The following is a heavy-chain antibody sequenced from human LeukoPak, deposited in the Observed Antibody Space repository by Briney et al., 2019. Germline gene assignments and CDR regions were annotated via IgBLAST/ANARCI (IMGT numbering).Heavy chain of an antibody. D-gene: IGHD6-13*01. CDR1: GFSLSTSGVG. CDR3: GHRVMAAAGTYFDY. CDR2: IYPNDDN. Sequence: SGPTLLKAPQTLTLTCTFSGFSLSTSGVGVGWIRQPPGKTLEWLALIYPNDDNRYNPALKSRLTIIKDTSKKQVVLTMINMDPVETATYYCGHRVMAAAGTYFDYWGQGTLVTVSS. V-gene: IGHV2-5*01. J-gene: IGHJ4*02.